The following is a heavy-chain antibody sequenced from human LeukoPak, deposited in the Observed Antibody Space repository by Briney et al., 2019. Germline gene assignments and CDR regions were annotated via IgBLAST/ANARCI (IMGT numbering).Heavy chain of an antibody. J-gene: IGHJ4*02. Sequence: SVEVSCKASGGTFSSYAISWVRQAPGQGLEWMGRIIPIFGTANYAQKFQGRVTITTDESTSTAYMELSSLRSEDTAVYYCARGGKRGYSGYVFDYWGQGTLVTVSS. CDR1: GGTFSSYA. V-gene: IGHV1-69*05. CDR3: ARGGKRGYSGYVFDY. CDR2: IIPIFGTA. D-gene: IGHD5-12*01.